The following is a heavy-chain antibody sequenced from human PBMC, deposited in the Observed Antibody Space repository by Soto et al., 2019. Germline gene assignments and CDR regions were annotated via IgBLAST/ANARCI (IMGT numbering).Heavy chain of an antibody. CDR2: IIPIFGTA. Sequence: ASVNVSFQYSGGTFITYAISWVRQAPGQGLECMGWIIPIFGTAKYAQKFQGRVTIPADESTSTAYMELSSLRSEDTAVYYCAREIFGVIISGGRDAFDIWGQGTMGTGSS. CDR3: AREIFGVIISGGRDAFDI. V-gene: IGHV1-69*13. CDR1: GGTFITYA. D-gene: IGHD3-3*01. J-gene: IGHJ3*02.